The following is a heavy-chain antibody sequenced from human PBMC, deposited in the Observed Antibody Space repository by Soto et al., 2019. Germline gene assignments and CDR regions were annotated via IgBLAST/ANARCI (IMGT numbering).Heavy chain of an antibody. J-gene: IGHJ5*02. Sequence: QITLKESGPTLVRPTQTLTLTCTFSGFSLSTTGVGVGWIRQPPGKALEWLALIYWDDDKRYSPSLKSRRTIAKDTSETVVILTITNMDTADTGTYYCSKSLRDHSLGRERANYFDPWCQGTLVSVSS. D-gene: IGHD3-16*01. CDR3: SKSLRDHSLGRERANYFDP. CDR2: IYWDDDK. CDR1: GFSLSTTGVG. V-gene: IGHV2-5*02.